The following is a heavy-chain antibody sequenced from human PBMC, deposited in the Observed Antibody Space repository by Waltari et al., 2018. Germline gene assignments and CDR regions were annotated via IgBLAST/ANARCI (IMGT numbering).Heavy chain of an antibody. CDR3: ARVPGDYDLFDP. CDR1: GFTFSDYY. CDR2: MRSSASTI. Sequence: QVQLVETEGGLVKPGGSLRLSCADSGFTFSDYYMSWRRKAPGKGLEWVSYMRSSASTIYYADAVKGRFTSSRDNAKNSLYLQRNSLRADDTAVYYCARVPGDYDLFDPCGQGTLVTVSS. V-gene: IGHV3-11*01. J-gene: IGHJ5*02. D-gene: IGHD4-17*01.